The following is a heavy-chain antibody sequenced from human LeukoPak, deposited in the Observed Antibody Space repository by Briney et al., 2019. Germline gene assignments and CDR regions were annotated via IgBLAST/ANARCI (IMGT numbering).Heavy chain of an antibody. Sequence: SGGSLRLSCAASGFTFSIYWISWVRQAPGKGLEWVAHIKQDESEKYYVDSVKGRFTISRDNAKISLYLQMNSLRAEDTAVYCCARALGLEWLYAPYNWFDPWGQGTLVTVSS. CDR1: GFTFSIYW. D-gene: IGHD3-3*01. CDR3: ARALGLEWLYAPYNWFDP. J-gene: IGHJ5*02. V-gene: IGHV3-7*01. CDR2: IKQDESEK.